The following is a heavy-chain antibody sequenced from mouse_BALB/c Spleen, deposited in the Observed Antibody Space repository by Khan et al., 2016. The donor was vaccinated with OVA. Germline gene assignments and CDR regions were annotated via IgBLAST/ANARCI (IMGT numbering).Heavy chain of an antibody. D-gene: IGHD1-1*01. CDR2: ANPTNGRT. CDR1: GYTFTSYW. V-gene: IGHV1S81*02. CDR3: ARIKKIVATYFDY. J-gene: IGHJ2*01. Sequence: QVQLQQPGAELVKAGASVKMSCKASGYTFTSYWMHWVKQRLGQGLEWFAEANPTNGRTYYNEKFKSKATLTVDKSSCTAYMLLSGPTFEDSAVDNGARIKKIVATYFDYWGQGTTLTVSS.